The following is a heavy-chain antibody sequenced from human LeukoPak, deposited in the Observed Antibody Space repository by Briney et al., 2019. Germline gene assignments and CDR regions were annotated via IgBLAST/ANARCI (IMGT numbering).Heavy chain of an antibody. D-gene: IGHD3-10*01. CDR3: ARVSVRYYYGSGSYYNVYFDY. CDR1: GYTFTGYY. Sequence: ASVKVSCKASGYTFTGYYMHWVRQAPGQGLEWMGWINPNRGGTNYAQKFQGRVTMTRDTSISTAYMELSRLRSDDTAVYYCARVSVRYYYGSGSYYNVYFDYWGQGTLVTVSS. V-gene: IGHV1-2*02. J-gene: IGHJ4*02. CDR2: INPNRGGT.